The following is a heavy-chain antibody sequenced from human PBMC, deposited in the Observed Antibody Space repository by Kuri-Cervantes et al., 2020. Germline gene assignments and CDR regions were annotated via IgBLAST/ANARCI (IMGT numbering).Heavy chain of an antibody. J-gene: IGHJ6*02. V-gene: IGHV3-23*01. Sequence: GGFLRLSCAASGFTFSSYAMSWVRQAPGKGLEWVSAISGGGGGTYYADSVKGRFAISRDNSKNTLYLQMNSLRAEDTAVYYCAKGDYYDMSVKDGMDVWGQGTTVTVSS. CDR1: GFTFSSYA. CDR2: ISGGGGGT. D-gene: IGHD3-22*01. CDR3: AKGDYYDMSVKDGMDV.